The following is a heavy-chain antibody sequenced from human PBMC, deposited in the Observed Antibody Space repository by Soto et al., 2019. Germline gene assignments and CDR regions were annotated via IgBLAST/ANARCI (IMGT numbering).Heavy chain of an antibody. CDR3: ASDATFCSGTGFRDYYHYMDF. CDR2: ISGGTSYI. V-gene: IGHV3-21*01. Sequence: EVQLVESGGGLVKPGGSLRLSCAASGFSFSDYSMNWVRQAPGKGLEWVSSISGGTSYIYYADSLKGRFTVSRDNAEKSLYLQMNSLRAEDTAGYHCASDATFCSGTGFRDYYHYMDFWGKGTTVIVSS. CDR1: GFSFSDYS. D-gene: IGHD3-3*01. J-gene: IGHJ6*03.